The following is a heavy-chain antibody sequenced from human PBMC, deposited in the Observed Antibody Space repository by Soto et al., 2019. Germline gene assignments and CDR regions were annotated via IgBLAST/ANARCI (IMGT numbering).Heavy chain of an antibody. V-gene: IGHV4-61*08. CDR3: ARGPAYIDGWRTFDL. D-gene: IGHD6-19*01. Sequence: TLSLTCTVSDDSFRGAEYYWSWIRQPLGKGPEWIGYTYYNGDTKYNPAPRSRVTMSEDTSKDQFSLRLSSVTAADTAVYFCARGPAYIDGWRTFDLWGRGILVTVS. J-gene: IGHJ4*02. CDR1: DDSFRGAEYY. CDR2: TYYNGDT.